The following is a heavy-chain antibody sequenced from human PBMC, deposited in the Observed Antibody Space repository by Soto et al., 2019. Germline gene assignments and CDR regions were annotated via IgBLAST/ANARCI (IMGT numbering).Heavy chain of an antibody. CDR3: ARDWVAYYYDSSGYRY. V-gene: IGHV1-69*13. CDR2: IIPIFGTA. D-gene: IGHD3-22*01. J-gene: IGHJ4*02. CDR1: GGTFSSYA. Sequence: ASVKVSCKASGGTFSSYAISWVRQAPGQGLEWMGGIIPIFGTANYAQKFQGRVTITADESTSTAYMELSSLRSEDTAVYYCARDWVAYYYDSSGYRYWGQGTLVTVSS.